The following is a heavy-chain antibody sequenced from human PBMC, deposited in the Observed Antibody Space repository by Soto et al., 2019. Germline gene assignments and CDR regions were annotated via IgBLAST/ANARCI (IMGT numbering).Heavy chain of an antibody. V-gene: IGHV3-74*03. CDR2: INSDGSST. J-gene: IGHJ6*02. CDR3: ARDKSYSLAV. Sequence: GGSLRLSCAASGFDFSNSWMHWVRQVPGKGLVWVSHINSDGSSTTYADSVKGRFTISRDNARTTVYLQLDSLRVEDTAVYYCARDKSYSLAVWGQGTTVTVSS. D-gene: IGHD2-15*01. CDR1: GFDFSNSW.